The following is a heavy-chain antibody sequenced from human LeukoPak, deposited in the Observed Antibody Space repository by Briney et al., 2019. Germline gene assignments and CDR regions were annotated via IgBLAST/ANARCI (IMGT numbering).Heavy chain of an antibody. CDR3: ARVRHGIIAAHYYYMDV. CDR2: INPNSGGT. J-gene: IGHJ6*03. CDR1: GYTFTGYY. V-gene: IGHV1-2*02. D-gene: IGHD6-6*01. Sequence: ASVKVSCKDSGYTFTGYYMHWVRQAPGQRLEWMGWINPNSGGTNYAQKFQGRVTMTRDTSISTAYMELSRLRSDDTAVYYCARVRHGIIAAHYYYMDVWGKGTMVTVSS.